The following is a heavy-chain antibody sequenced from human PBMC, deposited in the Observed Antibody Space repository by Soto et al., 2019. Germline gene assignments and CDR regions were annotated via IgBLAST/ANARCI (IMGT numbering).Heavy chain of an antibody. CDR1: GFSFSLYL. V-gene: IGHV3-74*01. J-gene: IGHJ3*02. CDR2: INVDGSDT. Sequence: PGGSLRLSCAASGFSFSLYLMHWVRQAPGKGLVWVSRINVDGSDTSYGDSVNGRFTTSRDNAKNTLYLHMNSLGAEDTAVYYCARDFGEVGATAVYDIWGQGTMVTVSS. D-gene: IGHD1-26*01. CDR3: ARDFGEVGATAVYDI.